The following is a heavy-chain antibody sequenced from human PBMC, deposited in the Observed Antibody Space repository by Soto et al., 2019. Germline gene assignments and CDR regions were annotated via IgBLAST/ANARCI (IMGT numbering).Heavy chain of an antibody. Sequence: PGGSLSLSCAASGFTFSDFAMSWVRQAPGKGLAWVAVISFSGDSAYYADSVKGRFTISRDKSKNMVYLQMSSLRVEDTAMYYCARDSPALVTTRIAEYFQHWGQGTPVTVSS. CDR2: ISFSGDSA. V-gene: IGHV3-23*01. CDR3: ARDSPALVTTRIAEYFQH. J-gene: IGHJ1*01. D-gene: IGHD4-17*01. CDR1: GFTFSDFA.